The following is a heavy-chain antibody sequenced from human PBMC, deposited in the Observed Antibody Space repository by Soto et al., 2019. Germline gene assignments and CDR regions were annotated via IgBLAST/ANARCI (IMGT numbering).Heavy chain of an antibody. CDR3: ARTWIQLWSEGYYYYGMDV. Sequence: QVQLVQSGAEVKKPGSSVKVSCKASGGTFSSYAISWVRQAPGQGLEWMGGIIPIFGTANYAQKFQGRVTITADESTSTAYMELSSLRSEDTDVYYCARTWIQLWSEGYYYYGMDVWGQGTTFTVSS. CDR1: GGTFSSYA. D-gene: IGHD5-18*01. V-gene: IGHV1-69*01. CDR2: IIPIFGTA. J-gene: IGHJ6*02.